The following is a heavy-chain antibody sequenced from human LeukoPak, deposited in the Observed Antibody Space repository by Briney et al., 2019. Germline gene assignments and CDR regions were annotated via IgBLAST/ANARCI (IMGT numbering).Heavy chain of an antibody. CDR3: ARGVGSSWSYYFDY. CDR2: MNPNSGNT. V-gene: IGHV1-8*01. D-gene: IGHD6-13*01. J-gene: IGHJ4*02. CDR1: GYTFTSYD. Sequence: ASVKVSCKASGYTFTSYDINWVRQATGQGGEWMGWMNPNSGNTGYAQKFQGRVTMTRNTSISTAYMELSSLRSEATAVYYCARGVGSSWSYYFDYWGQGTLVTVSS.